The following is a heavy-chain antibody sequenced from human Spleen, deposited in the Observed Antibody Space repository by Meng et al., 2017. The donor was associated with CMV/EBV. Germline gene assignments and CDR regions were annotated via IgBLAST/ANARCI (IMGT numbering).Heavy chain of an antibody. CDR2: IIPILGIA. V-gene: IGHV1-69*04. CDR1: YT. J-gene: IGHJ5*02. CDR3: ARDSGRFLVWLRPTPKYNWFDP. Sequence: YTISWVRQAPGQGLAWMGRIIPILGIANYAQKFQGRVTITADKSTSTAYMELSSLRSEDTAVYYCARDSGRFLVWLRPTPKYNWFDPWGQGTLVTVSS. D-gene: IGHD3-3*01.